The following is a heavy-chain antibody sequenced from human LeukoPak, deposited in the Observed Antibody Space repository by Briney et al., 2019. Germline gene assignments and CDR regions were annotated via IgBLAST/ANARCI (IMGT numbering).Heavy chain of an antibody. CDR3: ARGRQLLEPSFDP. D-gene: IGHD1-1*01. CDR1: GGSISSYY. Sequence: PSETLSLTCSVSGGSISSYYWSWIRQPPGKGLEWIGRIYIRGSTNYNPSLESRVTISIDTSKNQFYLKLTSVAAADTAVYYCARGRQLLEPSFDPWGQGTLVTVSS. V-gene: IGHV4-4*08. J-gene: IGHJ5*02. CDR2: IYIRGST.